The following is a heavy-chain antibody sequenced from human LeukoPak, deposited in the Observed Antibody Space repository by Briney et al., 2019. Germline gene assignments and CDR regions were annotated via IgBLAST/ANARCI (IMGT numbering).Heavy chain of an antibody. CDR2: ISDSGGST. D-gene: IGHD2-21*02. V-gene: IGHV3-23*01. CDR1: GFTFSSYV. J-gene: IGHJ4*02. Sequence: GGSLRLSCAASGFTFSSYVMSWVRQAPGKGLEWVSAISDSGGSTYYADSVKGRFTISRDNSKNTLYLQVNSLRAEDTAVYYCAKDRTAYAYYFESWGQGTLVTVSS. CDR3: AKDRTAYAYYFES.